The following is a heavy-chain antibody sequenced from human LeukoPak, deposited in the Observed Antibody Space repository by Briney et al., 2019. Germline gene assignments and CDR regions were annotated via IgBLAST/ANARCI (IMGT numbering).Heavy chain of an antibody. V-gene: IGHV4-31*03. Sequence: PSETLSLTCTVSGGSISSGGYYWSWIRQHPGKGLEWIGYIYYSGSTYYNPSLKSRVTISVDTSKNQFSLKLSSVTAADTAVYYCARDRFERFGELLHDAFDIWGQGTMVTVSS. CDR3: ARDRFERFGELLHDAFDI. J-gene: IGHJ3*02. CDR2: IYYSGST. CDR1: GGSISSGGYY. D-gene: IGHD3-10*01.